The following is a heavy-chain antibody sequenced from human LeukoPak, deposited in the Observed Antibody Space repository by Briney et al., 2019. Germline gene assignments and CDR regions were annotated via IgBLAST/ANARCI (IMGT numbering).Heavy chain of an antibody. CDR1: GFTFSSYA. D-gene: IGHD3-3*01. J-gene: IGHJ6*02. V-gene: IGHV3-23*01. CDR2: ISGSGGST. Sequence: GGSLRLSCAASGFTFSSYAMSWVRQAPGKGLEWVSAISGSGGSTSYADSVKGRFTVSRDNSKSTLYLQMNSLRAEDTAICAKTLRDLEWLTGELHVWGQGTTVTVSS. CDR3: TLRDLEWLTGELHV.